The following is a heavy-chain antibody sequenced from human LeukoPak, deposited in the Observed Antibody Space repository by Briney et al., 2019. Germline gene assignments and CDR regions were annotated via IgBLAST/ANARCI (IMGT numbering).Heavy chain of an antibody. Sequence: GGSLRLSCVASGFTFSDYYMSWIRQAPGKGLEWVSYITSSGSPIYYADSVKGRFTISRDNAKNSLYLQMNSLRAEDTAVYYCAREGQQLSAFDYWGQGTLVTVSS. D-gene: IGHD6-13*01. CDR1: GFTFSDYY. V-gene: IGHV3-11*01. J-gene: IGHJ4*02. CDR2: ITSSGSPI. CDR3: AREGQQLSAFDY.